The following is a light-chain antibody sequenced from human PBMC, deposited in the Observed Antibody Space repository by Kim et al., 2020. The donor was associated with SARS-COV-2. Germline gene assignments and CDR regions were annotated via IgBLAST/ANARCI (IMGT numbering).Light chain of an antibody. CDR2: DNN. V-gene: IGLV1-51*01. Sequence: QKVTISFSGISSNIGNNYVSWYQQLPGTAPKLLIYDNNKRPSGIPDRFSGSKSGTSATLGITGLQTGDEADYYCGTWDSSLSAWVFGGGTQLTVL. CDR1: SSNIGNNY. J-gene: IGLJ3*02. CDR3: GTWDSSLSAWV.